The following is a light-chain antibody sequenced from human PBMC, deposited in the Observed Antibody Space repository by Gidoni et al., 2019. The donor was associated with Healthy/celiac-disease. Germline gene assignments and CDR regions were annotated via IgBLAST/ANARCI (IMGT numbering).Light chain of an antibody. CDR2: EVS. CDR1: SSDVGGYNY. CDR3: SSYTSSSVV. J-gene: IGLJ3*02. Sequence: QSALTQPASVSGSPGQSITISCTGTSSDVGGYNYVSWYQQPPGKAPKLMIYEVSHRPSGVSNRFSGSKSGNTASLTISGLQAEDEADYYCSSYTSSSVVFGGGTKLTVL. V-gene: IGLV2-14*01.